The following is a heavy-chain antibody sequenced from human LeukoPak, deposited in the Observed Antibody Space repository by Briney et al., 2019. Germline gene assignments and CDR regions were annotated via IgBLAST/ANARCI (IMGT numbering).Heavy chain of an antibody. J-gene: IGHJ4*02. CDR1: GYTFTSYG. Sequence: ASVKVSCKASGYTFTSYGISWVRQAPGQGLEWMGWISAYNGNTNYAQKLQGRVTMTTDTSTSTAYMELRSLRSDDTAVYYCARERAIVVVPAANADYWGQGTLVTVSS. V-gene: IGHV1-18*01. D-gene: IGHD2-2*01. CDR2: ISAYNGNT. CDR3: ARERAIVVVPAANADY.